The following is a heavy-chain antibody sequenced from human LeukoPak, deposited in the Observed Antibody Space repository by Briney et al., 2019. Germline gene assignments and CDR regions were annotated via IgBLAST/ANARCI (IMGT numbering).Heavy chain of an antibody. CDR1: GFSHYSYA. D-gene: IGHD6-19*01. Sequence: GGSLRLSCTPSGFSHYSYAMRYLRHPPGKGLQWVSDIIRSGSRTYYPDSVKGRSTIYRNNSNSTLHLQMNRLRAEGTAVYDCAKDRVIIAVAGHDGFDIWGQGTMVTVSS. V-gene: IGHV3-23*01. CDR3: AKDRVIIAVAGHDGFDI. J-gene: IGHJ3*02. CDR2: IIRSGSRT.